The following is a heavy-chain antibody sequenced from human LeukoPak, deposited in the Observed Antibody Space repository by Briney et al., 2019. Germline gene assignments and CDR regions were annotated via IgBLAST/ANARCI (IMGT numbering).Heavy chain of an antibody. CDR2: VRPDGNET. CDR1: GFSFSNYW. J-gene: IGHJ4*02. V-gene: IGHV3-7*01. D-gene: IGHD2-2*01. Sequence: PGGSLRLSCAGSGFSFSNYWMSWVRQAPGKGLEWVANVRPDGNETQYVDSMKGRFTVSRDNSENSLYLRMSSLRAEDTAVYYCATTTRSSSWDYWGQGTLVTVSS. CDR3: ATTTRSSSWDY.